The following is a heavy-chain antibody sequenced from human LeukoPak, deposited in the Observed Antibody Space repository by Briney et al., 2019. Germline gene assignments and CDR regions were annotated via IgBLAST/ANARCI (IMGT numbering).Heavy chain of an antibody. CDR3: SKDGGRLGDIDY. V-gene: IGHV3-30*02. CDR2: IRYDGKYK. Sequence: GGSLRLSCTVSGFVFSDYAMHWVRQSPGKGPEWVAYIRYDGKYKFYADSVKGRFTISRDNSQKTVSLQMNSLAPADTALYYCSKDGGRLGDIDYWGQGTLVTVSS. J-gene: IGHJ4*02. D-gene: IGHD3-16*01. CDR1: GFVFSDYA.